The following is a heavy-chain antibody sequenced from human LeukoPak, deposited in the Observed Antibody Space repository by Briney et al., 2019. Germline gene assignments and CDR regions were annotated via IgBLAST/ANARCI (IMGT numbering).Heavy chain of an antibody. J-gene: IGHJ4*02. CDR3: ARRPPYGDYYFDN. V-gene: IGHV4-39*01. Sequence: SETLSLTCTLSGGSISSTYYYWGWIRQPPGKGLEWIGNIYYSGSTYQNPSLKSRVTISVDTSKNQFSLKLSSATAADTAVYYCARRPPYGDYYFDNWGQGTLVTVSS. CDR1: GGSISSTYYY. D-gene: IGHD4-17*01. CDR2: IYYSGST.